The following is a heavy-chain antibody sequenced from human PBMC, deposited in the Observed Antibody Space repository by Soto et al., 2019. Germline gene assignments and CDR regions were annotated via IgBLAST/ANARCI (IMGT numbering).Heavy chain of an antibody. CDR2: VTWNSVAT. D-gene: IGHD3-16*01. V-gene: IGHV3-9*01. Sequence: PGWSLRLSCTASGFIFDNHAMHWVRQAPGKGLEWVAGVTWNSVATGYADSVKGRFTISRDNAKNSLYLQMNSLSAEDTAVYFCVKEGGMKYFDFWGRGTVVTVPQ. J-gene: IGHJ2*01. CDR3: VKEGGMKYFDF. CDR1: GFIFDNHA.